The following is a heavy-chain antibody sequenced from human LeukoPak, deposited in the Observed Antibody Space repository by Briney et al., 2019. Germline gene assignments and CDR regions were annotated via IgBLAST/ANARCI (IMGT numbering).Heavy chain of an antibody. CDR1: GFTFSSYG. V-gene: IGHV3-23*01. D-gene: IGHD6-19*01. CDR3: AKVQQWLALAGHFDY. Sequence: GGSLRLSCAAPGFTFSSYGMSWVHQAPGKGLGWVSVFSGSGGSTYYADSVKGRFTISRDNSKNTLYLQMNSLRAEDTAVYYCAKVQQWLALAGHFDYWGQGTLVTVSS. J-gene: IGHJ4*02. CDR2: FSGSGGST.